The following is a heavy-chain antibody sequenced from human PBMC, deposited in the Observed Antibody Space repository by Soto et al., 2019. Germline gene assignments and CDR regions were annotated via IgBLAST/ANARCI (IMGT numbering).Heavy chain of an antibody. J-gene: IGHJ6*02. CDR1: GYTFTSYD. V-gene: IGHV1-8*01. CDR2: MNPNSGNT. Sequence: QVQLVQSGAEVKKPGASVKVSCKASGYTFTSYDINWVRQATGQGLEWMGWMNPNSGNTGYAQKFQGRVTMTRNTSXXTAYLERSSLRSEDTAVYYCASLAGDADYNYGMDVWGQGTTVTVSS. D-gene: IGHD6-25*01. CDR3: ASLAGDADYNYGMDV.